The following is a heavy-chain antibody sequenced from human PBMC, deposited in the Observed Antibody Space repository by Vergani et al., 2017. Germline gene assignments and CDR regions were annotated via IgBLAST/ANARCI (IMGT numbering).Heavy chain of an antibody. Sequence: QVQLQESGPGLVKPSETLSLTCTVSGGSISSYYWSWIRQPPGKGLEWIGYIYYSGSTNYNPSLKSRVTISVDTSKNQFSLKLSSVTAADTAVYYCARERYYDPLAYFDPWGQGTLVTVSS. CDR2: IYYSGST. CDR1: GGSISSYY. D-gene: IGHD3-22*01. J-gene: IGHJ5*02. CDR3: ARERYYDPLAYFDP. V-gene: IGHV4-59*01.